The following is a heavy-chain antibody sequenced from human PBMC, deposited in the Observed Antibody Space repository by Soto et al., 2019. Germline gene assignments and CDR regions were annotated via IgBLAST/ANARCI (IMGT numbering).Heavy chain of an antibody. CDR2: IIPVFGTT. V-gene: IGHV1-69*18. Sequence: QVQLVQSGAELKKPGSSVKVSCKASGDTFSGYPINWVRQAPGEGLEWMGRIIPVFGTTNDAQRFEGRVTFTADESTNTAYMELRGLLSADTALYYCARDAGFGELTYSGPGTLVTVSS. CDR1: GDTFSGYP. D-gene: IGHD3-10*01. CDR3: ARDAGFGELTY. J-gene: IGHJ4*02.